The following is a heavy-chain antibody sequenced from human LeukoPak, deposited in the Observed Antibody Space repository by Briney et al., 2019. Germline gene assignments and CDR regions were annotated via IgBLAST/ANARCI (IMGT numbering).Heavy chain of an antibody. CDR3: ARTPRSGTTADY. J-gene: IGHJ4*02. D-gene: IGHD1-26*01. V-gene: IGHV1-69*13. CDR1: GGTFSSYS. Sequence: SVKVSCKASGGTFSSYSISWVRQAPGQGLEWMGGIIPIFGTANYAQKFQGRVTITADESTSTAYMELSSLRSEDTAVYYCARTPRSGTTADYWGQGTLVTVSS. CDR2: IIPIFGTA.